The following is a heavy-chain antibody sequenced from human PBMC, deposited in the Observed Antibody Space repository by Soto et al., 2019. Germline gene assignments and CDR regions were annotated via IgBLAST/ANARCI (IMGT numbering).Heavy chain of an antibody. D-gene: IGHD4-4*01. J-gene: IGHJ6*01. V-gene: IGHV5-10-1*01. CDR2: IDPSDSYT. Sequence: VESLKSSCKGSGYSFTRYWIIWVLQMPGKGLEWMGRIDPSDSYTNYSPSFQGHVTISADKSISTAYLQWSSLKASDTAMYYCARHTVTTGDYYYGMDVWGHGTTVTVSS. CDR3: ARHTVTTGDYYYGMDV. CDR1: GYSFTRYW.